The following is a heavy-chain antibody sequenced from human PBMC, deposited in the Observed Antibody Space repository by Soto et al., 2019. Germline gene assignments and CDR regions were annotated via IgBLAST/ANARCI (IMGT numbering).Heavy chain of an antibody. CDR3: ARRDVGPYGGYSFDI. V-gene: IGHV5-51*01. D-gene: IGHD4-17*01. CDR2: IYPAASDT. CDR1: GYSFPSYW. Sequence: EESLKICCKGSGYSFPSYWLGWVRQMPGKGLEWMGIIYPAASDTRYSPSFQGQVTISADKSISTAYLQWSSLKASDTAMYNCARRDVGPYGGYSFDIWGQGTLVTVSS. J-gene: IGHJ4*02.